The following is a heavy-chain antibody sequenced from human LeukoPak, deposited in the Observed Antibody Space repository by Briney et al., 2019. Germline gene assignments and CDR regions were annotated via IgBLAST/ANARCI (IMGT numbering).Heavy chain of an antibody. D-gene: IGHD6-13*01. V-gene: IGHV5-51*01. CDR2: IYPGDSNT. Sequence: GESLKISCKGSGYRFTSYWIGWVGQMPGKGLEWMGIIYPGDSNTRYSPSFQGQVTISADKSISTAYLQWSSLKASDTAMYYCARRIAAAETFDYWGQGTLVTVS. CDR3: ARRIAAAETFDY. CDR1: GYRFTSYW. J-gene: IGHJ4*02.